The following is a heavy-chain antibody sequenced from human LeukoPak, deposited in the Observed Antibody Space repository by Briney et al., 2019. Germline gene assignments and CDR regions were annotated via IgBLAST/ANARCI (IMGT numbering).Heavy chain of an antibody. V-gene: IGHV5-51*01. CDR2: IYHGDSDT. Sequence: GESLKISCKVSGYRFTSYWIAWVRQMPGKGLEWMGLIYHGDSDTRYNPSFQGQVTISADKSISTAYLQWSSLKASDTAIYYCARRIGSGWSDYWGQGTLVTVSS. J-gene: IGHJ4*02. CDR3: ARRIGSGWSDY. CDR1: GYRFTSYW. D-gene: IGHD6-19*01.